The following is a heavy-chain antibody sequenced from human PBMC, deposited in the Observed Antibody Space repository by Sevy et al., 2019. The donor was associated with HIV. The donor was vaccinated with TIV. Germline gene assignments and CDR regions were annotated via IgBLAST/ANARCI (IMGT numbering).Heavy chain of an antibody. CDR3: ARDPRIFGDYLLTYFDY. Sequence: GGSLRLSCVASGFAFSDYGMHWVRQAPGKGLEWVAVIWYDGNNQQCADSVRGRFTISRDNSKNTLYLQLSSLRAEDTAVYYCARDPRIFGDYLLTYFDYWGQGVLVTVS. CDR2: IWYDGNNQ. V-gene: IGHV3-33*01. D-gene: IGHD4-17*01. J-gene: IGHJ4*02. CDR1: GFAFSDYG.